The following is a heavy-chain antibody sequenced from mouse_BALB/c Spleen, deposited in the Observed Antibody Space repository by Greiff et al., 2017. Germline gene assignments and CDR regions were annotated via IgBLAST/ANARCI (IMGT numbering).Heavy chain of an antibody. CDR1: GYSITSGYY. Sequence: EVKLVESGPGLVKPSQSLSLSCSVTGYSITSGYYWNWIRQFPGNKLEWMGYISYDGSNNYNPSLKNRISITRDTSKNQFFLKLNSVTTEDTATYYCASQYGRYFDVWGAGTTVTVSS. J-gene: IGHJ1*01. V-gene: IGHV3-6*02. D-gene: IGHD2-10*02. CDR3: ASQYGRYFDV. CDR2: ISYDGSN.